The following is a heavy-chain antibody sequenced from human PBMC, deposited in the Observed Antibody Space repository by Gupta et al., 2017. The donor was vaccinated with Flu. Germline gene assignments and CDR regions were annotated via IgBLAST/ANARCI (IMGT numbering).Heavy chain of an antibody. CDR3: ARGKTGIYYYYYYGMDV. Sequence: QVQLQQWGAGLLKPSETLSLTCAVYGGSFSGYYWSWIRQPPGKGLEWIGEINHSGSTNYNPSLKRRVTISVDTSKNQVSLKLSSVTAADTAVHYCARGKTGIYYYYYYGMDVWGQGTTVTVSS. CDR2: INHSGST. D-gene: IGHD2-21*01. J-gene: IGHJ6*02. CDR1: GGSFSGYY. V-gene: IGHV4-34*01.